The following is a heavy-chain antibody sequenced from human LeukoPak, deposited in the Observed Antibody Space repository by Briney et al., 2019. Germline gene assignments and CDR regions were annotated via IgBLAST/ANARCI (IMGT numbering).Heavy chain of an antibody. CDR1: GFTFSSYG. CDR2: INNIGTT. D-gene: IGHD5-12*01. CDR3: ARDGVAESFDY. J-gene: IGHJ4*02. Sequence: QPGGSLRLSCAASGFTFSSYGMHWVRQAPGKGLEWVSLINNIGTTYYAESVKGRFTISRDNSKNEAYLQMNSLRVEDTAVYYCARDGVAESFDYWGQGTLVTVSS. V-gene: IGHV3-66*01.